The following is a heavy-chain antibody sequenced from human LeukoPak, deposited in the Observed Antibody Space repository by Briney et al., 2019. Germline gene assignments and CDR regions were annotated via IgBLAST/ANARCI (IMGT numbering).Heavy chain of an antibody. J-gene: IGHJ4*02. CDR1: GGSISSGSYY. V-gene: IGHV4-61*02. CDR2: IYTSGST. D-gene: IGHD6-13*01. Sequence: SETLSLTCTVSGGSISSGSYYWSWIRQPAGKGLEWIGRIYTSGSTNYNPSLKSRVTISVDTSKNQFSLKLSSVTAADTAVYYCARLFAAAGSYWGQGTLVTVSS. CDR3: ARLFAAAGSY.